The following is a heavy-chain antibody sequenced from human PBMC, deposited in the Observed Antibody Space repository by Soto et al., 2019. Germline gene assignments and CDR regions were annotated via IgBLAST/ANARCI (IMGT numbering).Heavy chain of an antibody. Sequence: PGGSLRLSCAASGFTFSIYSMNWVRQAPGKGLQWVLSISPSGKFVYYADSVEGRFTISRDNAKNSVHLQMNSLRAEDTAMYFCAESGSGNPHDAFDLWGQGTMVTVSS. D-gene: IGHD3-10*01. J-gene: IGHJ3*01. CDR2: ISPSGKFV. CDR3: AESGSGNPHDAFDL. CDR1: GFTFSIYS. V-gene: IGHV3-21*01.